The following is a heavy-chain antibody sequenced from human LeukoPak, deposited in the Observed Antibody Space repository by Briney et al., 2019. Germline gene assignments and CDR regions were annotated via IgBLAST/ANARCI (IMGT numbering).Heavy chain of an antibody. V-gene: IGHV3-9*01. CDR2: ISWNSGSI. J-gene: IGHJ6*02. D-gene: IGHD3-22*01. CDR3: AKDIVPTYYYDSSGYPSGMDV. Sequence: GGSLRLSCAASGFTFDDYAMHWVRHAPGKGLEWVSGISWNSGSIGYADSVKGRFTISRDNAKNSLYLQMNSLRAEDTALYYCAKDIVPTYYYDSSGYPSGMDVWGQGTTVTVSS. CDR1: GFTFDDYA.